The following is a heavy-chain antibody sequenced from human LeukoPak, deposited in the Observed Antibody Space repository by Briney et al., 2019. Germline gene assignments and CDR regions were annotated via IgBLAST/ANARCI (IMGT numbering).Heavy chain of an antibody. Sequence: GRSLRLSCAASGFTFSNYGMHWVRQAPGKGLEWVAVISYDGSNKYYADSVKGRFTISRDNSKNTLYLQMNSLRAEDTAVYYCAKDSRRGCSYGYYYGMDVWGKGTTVTVSS. D-gene: IGHD5-18*01. J-gene: IGHJ6*04. CDR3: AKDSRRGCSYGYYYGMDV. CDR2: ISYDGSNK. V-gene: IGHV3-30*18. CDR1: GFTFSNYG.